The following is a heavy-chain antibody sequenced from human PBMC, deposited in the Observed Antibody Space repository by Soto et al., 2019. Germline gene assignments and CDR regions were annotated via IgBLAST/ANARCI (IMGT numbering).Heavy chain of an antibody. CDR1: GGSISSGGYY. J-gene: IGHJ3*02. D-gene: IGHD6-19*01. V-gene: IGHV4-31*03. CDR2: IYYSGST. Sequence: QVQLQESGPGLVKPSQTLSLTCTVSGGSISSGGYYWSWIRQHPGKGLEWIGYIYYSGSTYYNPSLKSRVTISVDTSKNQFSLKLSSVTAADTAVYYCARHVDSGFRLGIAVAVVRRNLRGDAFDIWGQGTMVTVSS. CDR3: ARHVDSGFRLGIAVAVVRRNLRGDAFDI.